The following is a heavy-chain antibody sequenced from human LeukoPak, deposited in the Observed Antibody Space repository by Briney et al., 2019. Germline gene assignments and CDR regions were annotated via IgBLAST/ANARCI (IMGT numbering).Heavy chain of an antibody. J-gene: IGHJ4*02. D-gene: IGHD2-2*01. Sequence: QPGGSLRLSCAASGFTFSSCSMNWVRQAPGKGLEWVSFISSSSSTIYYTDSERGRFTISRDNAKNSLYLQMNSLRDEDTAVYYCARDSRYCSSANCYFDYWGQGTLVTVSS. CDR1: GFTFSSCS. V-gene: IGHV3-48*02. CDR2: ISSSSSTI. CDR3: ARDSRYCSSANCYFDY.